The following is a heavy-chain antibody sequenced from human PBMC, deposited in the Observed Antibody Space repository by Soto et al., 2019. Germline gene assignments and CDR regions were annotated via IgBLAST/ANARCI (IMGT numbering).Heavy chain of an antibody. V-gene: IGHV4-59*01. J-gene: IGHJ3*02. D-gene: IGHD3-22*01. CDR3: ARGDYYDTNGPFSDAFDI. Sequence: SETLSLTCTVSGGSISSYYWSWIRQPPGKGLEWIGYIYYSGSTNYNPSLKSRVTISVDTSKNQFSLKLSSVTAADTAVFYCARGDYYDTNGPFSDAFDIWGQGTMVTVSS. CDR1: GGSISSYY. CDR2: IYYSGST.